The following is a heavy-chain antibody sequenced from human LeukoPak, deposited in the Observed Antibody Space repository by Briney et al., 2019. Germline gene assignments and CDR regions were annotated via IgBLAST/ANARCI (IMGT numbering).Heavy chain of an antibody. Sequence: GGSLRLSCAASGFTFSGSAMHWVRQASGKGLEWVGRIRSKANSYATAYAASVKGRFTISRDDSKNTGYLQMNSLKTEDTAVYYCTRGSGSFDPWGQGTLATVSS. J-gene: IGHJ5*02. D-gene: IGHD3-10*01. CDR3: TRGSGSFDP. CDR2: IRSKANSYAT. CDR1: GFTFSGSA. V-gene: IGHV3-73*01.